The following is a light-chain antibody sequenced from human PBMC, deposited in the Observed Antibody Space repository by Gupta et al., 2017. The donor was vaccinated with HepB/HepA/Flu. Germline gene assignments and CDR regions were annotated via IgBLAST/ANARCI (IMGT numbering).Light chain of an antibody. V-gene: IGKV1-39*01. Sequence: DIRVTQSPSSLSAYVEDRVTITCRSSQDINKYLNWYQQKPGKAPRLLIYAASSLASGVPSRFSGSGSGTDFTLTISGLQLEDFATYFCQQSYSTPRTFGQGTKVEMK. CDR3: QQSYSTPRT. CDR1: QDINKY. CDR2: AAS. J-gene: IGKJ1*01.